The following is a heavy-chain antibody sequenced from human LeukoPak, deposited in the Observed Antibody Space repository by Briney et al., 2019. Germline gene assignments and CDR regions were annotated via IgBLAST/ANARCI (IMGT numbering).Heavy chain of an antibody. CDR3: ARAVYSSSFGSFDI. CDR2: IYTGGST. V-gene: IGHV3-53*01. D-gene: IGHD6-6*01. J-gene: IGHJ3*02. Sequence: GGSLRLSCTASGFIVSSNYMSWVRQAPGKGLEWVSVIYTGGSTYYADSVKGRFTISRDNSKNTVYLQMNGLRAEDTAVYYCARAVYSSSFGSFDIWGQGTMVTVSS. CDR1: GFIVSSNY.